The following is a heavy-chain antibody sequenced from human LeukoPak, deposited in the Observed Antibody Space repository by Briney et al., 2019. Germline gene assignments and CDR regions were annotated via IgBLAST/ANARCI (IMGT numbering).Heavy chain of an antibody. CDR1: GDSISNYY. Sequence: SETLSLTCTVSGDSISNYYWSWIRQPPGKGLEWIGHIYYSGSTNYNPSLKSRVTISVDTSRDQFSLKLSSVTAADTAVYYCARQSGMDFDIWGQGTMVTVSS. J-gene: IGHJ3*02. D-gene: IGHD3-3*01. CDR3: ARQSGMDFDI. CDR2: IYYSGST. V-gene: IGHV4-59*01.